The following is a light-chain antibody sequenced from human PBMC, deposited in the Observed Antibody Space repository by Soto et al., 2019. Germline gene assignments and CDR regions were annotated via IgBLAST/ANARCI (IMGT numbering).Light chain of an antibody. CDR3: SSYAGSSTYV. Sequence: QSALTQPASMSGSPGQSIAISYTGTSCDVGSYNLVSWYQQHPGKAPKVMIYEGSKRPSGVSNRFSGSKSGNTASLTISGLQTEDEADYYCSSYAGSSTYVFGTGTKLTVL. CDR2: EGS. V-gene: IGLV2-23*01. CDR1: SCDVGSYNL. J-gene: IGLJ1*01.